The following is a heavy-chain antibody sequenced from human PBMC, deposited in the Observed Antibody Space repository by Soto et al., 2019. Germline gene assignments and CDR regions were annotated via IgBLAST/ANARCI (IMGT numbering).Heavy chain of an antibody. CDR2: VSSSSSAI. CDR1: GFTFSRYS. Sequence: EVQLAEAGGGLVQPGGSLRLSCAASGFTFSRYSMNWVRQAPGKGLEWVSYVSSSSSAIYYADSVKGRFTISRDNARNSLYLQMNGLRDEDTAVSYCARGTDDGSGSKFDYWGQGTLVTVSS. D-gene: IGHD3-22*01. V-gene: IGHV3-48*02. CDR3: ARGTDDGSGSKFDY. J-gene: IGHJ4*02.